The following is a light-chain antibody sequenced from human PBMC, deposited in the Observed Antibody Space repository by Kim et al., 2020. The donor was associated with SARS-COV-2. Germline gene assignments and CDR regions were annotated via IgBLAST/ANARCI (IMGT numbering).Light chain of an antibody. CDR3: QQSYSTPVT. V-gene: IGKV1-39*01. Sequence: SASVGDRVNITCRASQSISSYLNWYQQKPGKAPKLLIYAASSLQRGVPSRFSGSGSGTDFTLTISSLQPEDFATYYCQQSYSTPVTFGQGTKLEI. CDR2: AAS. CDR1: QSISSY. J-gene: IGKJ2*01.